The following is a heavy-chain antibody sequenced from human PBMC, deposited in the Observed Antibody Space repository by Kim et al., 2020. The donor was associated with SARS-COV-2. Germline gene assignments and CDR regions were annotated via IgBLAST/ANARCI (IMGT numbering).Heavy chain of an antibody. Sequence: ASVKVSCKASGYTFTGYYMHWVRQAPGQGLEWMGRINPNSGDTNYAQNFQGRVTMTRDTSISTVYMELSRLRSDDTAMYYCARVGNIVLVPAAHFDYWGQGTWSPSP. CDR3: ARVGNIVLVPAAHFDY. V-gene: IGHV1-2*06. CDR2: INPNSGDT. D-gene: IGHD2-2*01. CDR1: GYTFTGYY. J-gene: IGHJ4*02.